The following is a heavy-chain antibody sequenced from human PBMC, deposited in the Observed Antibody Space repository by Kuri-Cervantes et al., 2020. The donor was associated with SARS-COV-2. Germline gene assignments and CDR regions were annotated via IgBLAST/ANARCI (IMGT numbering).Heavy chain of an antibody. V-gene: IGHV3-7*01. CDR3: ARDGWGSSFDY. D-gene: IGHD7-27*01. CDR1: GFTFSSYW. Sequence: GGSLRLSCAASGFTFSSYWMSWVRQAPGKGLEWVADIKQDGSEKYYVDSVKGRFTISRENAKNSLYLQMNSLRAEDTAVYYCARDGWGSSFDYWGQGTLVTVSS. J-gene: IGHJ4*02. CDR2: IKQDGSEK.